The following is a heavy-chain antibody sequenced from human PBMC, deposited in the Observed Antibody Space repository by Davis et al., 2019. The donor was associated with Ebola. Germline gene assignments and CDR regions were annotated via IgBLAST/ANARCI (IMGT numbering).Heavy chain of an antibody. CDR2: LGLSADT. CDR3: AKDTSNVWFDV. D-gene: IGHD6-19*01. V-gene: IGHV3-23*01. J-gene: IGHJ3*01. CDR1: EFLFRSYV. Sequence: PGGSLSLPCAASEFLFRSYVMSGLRQAPGRGLEWVSTLGLSADTYYADSVRGRFTKDRNNSKNTLYLQMNSLRVEDTAIYYCAKDTSNVWFDVWGPGTMVTVSS.